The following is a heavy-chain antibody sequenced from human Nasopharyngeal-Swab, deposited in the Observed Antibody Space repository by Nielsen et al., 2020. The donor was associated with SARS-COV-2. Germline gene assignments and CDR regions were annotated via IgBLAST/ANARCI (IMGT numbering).Heavy chain of an antibody. CDR1: GYTFTSYG. CDR2: ISAYNGNT. CDR3: ARAHPGYSSSWYDYYYYYMDV. D-gene: IGHD6-13*01. Sequence: ASVKVSCKASGYTFTSYGISWVRQAPGQGLEWMGWISAYNGNTNYAQKLQGRVTMTTDTSTSTAYMELSSLRSEDTAVYYCARAHPGYSSSWYDYYYYYMDVWGKGTTVTVSS. V-gene: IGHV1-18*01. J-gene: IGHJ6*03.